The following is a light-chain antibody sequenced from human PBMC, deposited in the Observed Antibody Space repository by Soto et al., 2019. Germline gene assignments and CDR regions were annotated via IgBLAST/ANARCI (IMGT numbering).Light chain of an antibody. CDR1: SSDVGGYNY. J-gene: IGLJ1*01. CDR3: SSYTSSSTQV. CDR2: DVS. V-gene: IGLV2-14*01. Sequence: QSALTQPASVSGCPAQSLTISCTGTSSDVGGYNYVSWYQQHPGKAPKLMIYDVSNRPSGVSNRFSGSKSGNTAYLTISGLQAEDEADYYCSSYTSSSTQVFGTGTKVTVL.